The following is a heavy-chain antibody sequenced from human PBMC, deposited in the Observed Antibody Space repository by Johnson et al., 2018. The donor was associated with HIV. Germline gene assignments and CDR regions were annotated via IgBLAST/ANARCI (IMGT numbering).Heavy chain of an antibody. CDR2: IRYDGSNK. V-gene: IGHV3-30*02. CDR3: APIAGHHDAFDI. D-gene: IGHD6-13*01. CDR1: GFTFSSYG. Sequence: VQLVESGGGVVQPGGSLRLSCAASGFTFSSYGMHWVRQAPGKGLEWVAFIRYDGSNKYYADSVKGRFTISRDNSKNTLYLQMNSRRAEDTAVYYCAPIAGHHDAFDIWGQGTMVTVSS. J-gene: IGHJ3*02.